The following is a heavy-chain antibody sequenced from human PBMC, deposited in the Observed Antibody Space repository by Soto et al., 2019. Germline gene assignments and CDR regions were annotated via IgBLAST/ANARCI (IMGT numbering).Heavy chain of an antibody. CDR1: GCTFTSYA. V-gene: IGHV1-18*01. CDR2: ISADNGNT. J-gene: IGHJ6*02. D-gene: IGHD2-15*01. CDR3: ARRRGVAATPYYYYGMDV. Sequence: ASVKVSCKASGCTFTSYALHWVRQAPGQRLEWMGWISADNGNTNYAQKLQGRLTMTTDTSTSTAYMELRSLRSDDTAVYYCARRRGVAATPYYYYGMDVWGQGTTVTVSS.